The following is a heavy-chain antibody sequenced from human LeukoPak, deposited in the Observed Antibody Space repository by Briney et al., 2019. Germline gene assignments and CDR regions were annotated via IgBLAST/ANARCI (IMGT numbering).Heavy chain of an antibody. CDR1: GFTFSSSW. CDR3: ARVHYDSGISFDY. Sequence: GGSLRLSCATSGFTFSSSWMSWVRQAPGKGLECVANIKEDGREKYYVDSVKGRFTISRDNAKKSLYLQMNGLRAEDTAVYYCARVHYDSGISFDYWAQGTLVIVSS. J-gene: IGHJ4*02. D-gene: IGHD3-10*01. CDR2: IKEDGREK. V-gene: IGHV3-7*01.